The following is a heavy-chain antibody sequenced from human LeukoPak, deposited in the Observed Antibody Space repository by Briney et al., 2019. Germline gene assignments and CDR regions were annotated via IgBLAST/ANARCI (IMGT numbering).Heavy chain of an antibody. D-gene: IGHD3-16*01. Sequence: SETLSLTCTVSGGSISSSYYWNWIRQPPGKGLEWIGRIYTSGSTNYNPSLKSRVTMSVDTSKNQFSLKLSSVTAADTAVYYCARDGGFLAQWGQGTLVTVSS. V-gene: IGHV4-4*07. CDR3: ARDGGFLAQ. J-gene: IGHJ4*02. CDR1: GGSISSSYY. CDR2: IYTSGST.